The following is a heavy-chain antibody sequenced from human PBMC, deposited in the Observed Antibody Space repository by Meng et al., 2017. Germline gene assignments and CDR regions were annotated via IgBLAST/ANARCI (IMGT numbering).Heavy chain of an antibody. CDR2: NYGNEEK. CDR3: ARLLLLWFGEFHPFDY. CDR1: GFSLSTSGVG. D-gene: IGHD3-10*01. J-gene: IGHJ4*02. Sequence: SGPTLVKPTQTCTLTCTFSGFSLSTSGVGVGGIRQPPGKALEWLALNYGNEEKRYSPSRKSRLTITKATSKNQVVLTMTNMDPVDTDTYYCARLLLLWFGEFHPFDYWGQGTLVTVSS. V-gene: IGHV2-5*01.